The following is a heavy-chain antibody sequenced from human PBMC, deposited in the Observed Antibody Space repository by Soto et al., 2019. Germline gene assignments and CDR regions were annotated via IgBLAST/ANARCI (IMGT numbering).Heavy chain of an antibody. CDR3: ARDDDSSGSYYYYGMDV. Sequence: QVQLVESGGGVVQPGRSLRLSCAASGFTFSSYAMHWVRQAPGKGLEWVAVISYDGSNKYYADSVKGRFTISRDNSKNTLYLQMNSLRAEDTAVYYCARDDDSSGSYYYYGMDVWGQGTTVTVSS. V-gene: IGHV3-30-3*01. CDR2: ISYDGSNK. D-gene: IGHD3-22*01. J-gene: IGHJ6*02. CDR1: GFTFSSYA.